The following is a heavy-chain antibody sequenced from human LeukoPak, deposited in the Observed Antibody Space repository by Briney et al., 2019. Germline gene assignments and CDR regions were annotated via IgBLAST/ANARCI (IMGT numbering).Heavy chain of an antibody. D-gene: IGHD2/OR15-2a*01. Sequence: GGSLRLSCAASGFTFSSYSMNWVRQAPGKGLEWVSYISSSSSTIYYADSVKGRFTISRDNAKNSLYLQMNSLRAEDTAVYYCGRAGSFSPIEYWGQGTLVTVSS. J-gene: IGHJ4*02. CDR3: GRAGSFSPIEY. CDR1: GFTFSSYS. CDR2: ISSSSSTI. V-gene: IGHV3-48*04.